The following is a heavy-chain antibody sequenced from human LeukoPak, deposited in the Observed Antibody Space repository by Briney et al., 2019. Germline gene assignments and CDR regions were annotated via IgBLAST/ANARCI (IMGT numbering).Heavy chain of an antibody. CDR1: GYTFTSYD. CDR3: ARVVVVVVPAAMNYYYYMDV. J-gene: IGHJ6*03. D-gene: IGHD2-2*01. CDR2: MNPNSGNT. Sequence: ASVKVSCKASGYTFTSYDINWVRQATGQGLEWMGWMNPNSGNTGYAQKFQGRVTMTRNTSISTAYMELSSLRSEDTAVYYCARVVVVVVPAAMNYYYYMDVWGKGTTVTISS. V-gene: IGHV1-8*01.